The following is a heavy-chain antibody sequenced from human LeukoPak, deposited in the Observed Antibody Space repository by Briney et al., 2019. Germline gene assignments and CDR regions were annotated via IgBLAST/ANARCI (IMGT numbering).Heavy chain of an antibody. CDR2: IYTSGST. D-gene: IGHD4-17*01. CDR3: ARRYGDYGYGWFDP. J-gene: IGHJ5*02. V-gene: IGHV4-61*02. CDR1: GGSISSASYY. Sequence: SQTLSLTCTVSGGSISSASYYWSWIRQPAGKGLEWIGRIYTSGSTNYNPSLKSRVTISIDTSKDQFSLKLSSVTAADTAVYYCARRYGDYGYGWFDPWGQGTLVTVSP.